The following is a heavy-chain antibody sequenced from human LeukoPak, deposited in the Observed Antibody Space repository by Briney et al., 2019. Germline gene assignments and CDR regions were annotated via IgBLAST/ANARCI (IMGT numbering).Heavy chain of an antibody. CDR1: GYTFTSYA. V-gene: IGHV7-4-1*02. CDR3: ARSSWIQQSSDF. J-gene: IGHJ4*02. D-gene: IGHD5-18*01. CDR2: INTNTGNP. Sequence: GASVKVSCKASGYTFTSYAMNWVRQAPGQGLEWMGWINTNTGNPTYAQGFTGRFVFSLDTSVTTTFLEISSLRAEDTAIYYCARSSWIQQSSDFWGQGTLVTVSS.